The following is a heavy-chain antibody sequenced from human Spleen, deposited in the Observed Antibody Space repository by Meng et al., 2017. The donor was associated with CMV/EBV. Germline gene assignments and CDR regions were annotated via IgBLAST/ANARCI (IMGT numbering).Heavy chain of an antibody. J-gene: IGHJ6*02. Sequence: GESLKISCVVSGFTFNNYWMHWVRQAPGKGLVWVSRINGDGRSTNYGDSVKGRFTISRDNAKNTLYLQMNSLRAEDTAVYYCARTGYCRDTNCYYFGASYGVDVWGQGTTVTVSS. CDR2: INGDGRST. D-gene: IGHD2-21*01. CDR3: ARTGYCRDTNCYYFGASYGVDV. CDR1: GFTFNNYW. V-gene: IGHV3-74*01.